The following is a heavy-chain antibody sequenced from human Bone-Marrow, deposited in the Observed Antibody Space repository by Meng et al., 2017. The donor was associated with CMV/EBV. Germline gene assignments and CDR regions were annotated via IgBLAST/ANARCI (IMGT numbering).Heavy chain of an antibody. D-gene: IGHD2-15*01. CDR1: GFTFSSYW. Sequence: GESLKISCAASGFTFSSYWMHWVRQAPGKGLVWVSRINSDGSSPSYADTVKGRFTISRDNAKNKLYLQMNSLRAEVMAVYYCARELGYNYNYYGMDFWGQGNMVTFYS. J-gene: IGHJ6*01. V-gene: IGHV3-74*01. CDR2: INSDGSSP. CDR3: ARELGYNYNYYGMDF.